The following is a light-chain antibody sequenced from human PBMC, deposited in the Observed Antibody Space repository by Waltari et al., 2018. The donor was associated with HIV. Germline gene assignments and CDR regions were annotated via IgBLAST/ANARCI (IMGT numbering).Light chain of an antibody. CDR1: QSISSR. CDR2: EAS. V-gene: IGKV1-39*01. Sequence: DIQMTQSPSSLSASVGDRVSITCRTSQSISSRLNWYQQKPGKAPTLLIYEASSLHSGLPSRFSVGGSGTAFILTVSSLQPEDFATYYCQQSYTIPRVFGQGTKVEI. J-gene: IGKJ1*01. CDR3: QQSYTIPRV.